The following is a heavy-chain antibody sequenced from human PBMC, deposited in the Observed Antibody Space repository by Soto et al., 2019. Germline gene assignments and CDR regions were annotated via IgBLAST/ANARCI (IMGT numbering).Heavy chain of an antibody. Sequence: SETMSLACTVSGGSMTSEGYSWSWVRQPPGKGLEWISYIYQSGSAYYNPSLKGRVTTSVDKSKNQFSLKLNSLTAADTAVYYCARDSHTAAGFGMDVWGQGTTVTVSS. V-gene: IGHV4-30-2*01. J-gene: IGHJ6*02. CDR1: GGSMTSEGYS. CDR2: IYQSGSA. CDR3: ARDSHTAAGFGMDV. D-gene: IGHD5-18*01.